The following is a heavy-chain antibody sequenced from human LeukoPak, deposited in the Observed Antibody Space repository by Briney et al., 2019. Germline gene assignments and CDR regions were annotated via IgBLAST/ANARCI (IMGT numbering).Heavy chain of an antibody. CDR1: GYTLTGYY. J-gene: IGHJ4*02. V-gene: IGHV1-2*02. CDR2: INPNSGGT. CDR3: AREGADIVVVPAAHDY. Sequence: GASVKVSCKASGYTLTGYYMHWVRQAPGQGLEWMGWINPNSGGTNYAQKFQGRVTMTRDTSISTAYMELSRLRSDDTAVYYCAREGADIVVVPAAHDYWGQGTLVTVSS. D-gene: IGHD2-2*01.